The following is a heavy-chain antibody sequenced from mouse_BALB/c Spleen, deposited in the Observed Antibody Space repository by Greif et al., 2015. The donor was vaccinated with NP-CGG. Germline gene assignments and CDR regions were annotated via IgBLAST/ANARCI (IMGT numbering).Heavy chain of an antibody. J-gene: IGHJ2*01. CDR3: ARLFDY. CDR1: GFTFSSSG. CDR2: ISSGSSTI. V-gene: IGHV5-17*02. Sequence: EVKVVESGGGLVQPGGSRKLSCAASGFTFSSSGMHWVRQAPEKGLEWVAYISSGSSTIYYADTVKGRFTISRDNPKNTLFLQMTSLRSEDTAMYYCARLFDYWGQGTTLTVSS.